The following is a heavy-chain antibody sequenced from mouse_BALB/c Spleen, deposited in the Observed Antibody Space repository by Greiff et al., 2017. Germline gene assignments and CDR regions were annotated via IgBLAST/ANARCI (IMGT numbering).Heavy chain of an antibody. D-gene: IGHD1-1*01. Sequence: EVQGVESGPGLVKPSQSLSLTCTVTGYSITSDYAWNWIRQFPGNKLEWMGYISYSGSTSYNPSLKSRISITRDTSKNQFFLQLNSVTTEDTATYYCARRPVYYYGSSYVGMDYWGQGTSVTVSS. CDR1: GYSITSDYA. CDR2: ISYSGST. J-gene: IGHJ4*01. V-gene: IGHV3-2*02. CDR3: ARRPVYYYGSSYVGMDY.